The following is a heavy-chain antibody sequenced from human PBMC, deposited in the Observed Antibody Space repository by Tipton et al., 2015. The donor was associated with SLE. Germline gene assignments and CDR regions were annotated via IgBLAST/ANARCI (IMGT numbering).Heavy chain of an antibody. V-gene: IGHV4-34*01. CDR3: TRQGEYSSSSGFWFDP. CDR2: ISQYGST. CDR1: GGSPHAYY. Sequence: TLSLTCAVHGGSPHAYYWTWIRQKPGKGLEWIGEISQYGSTTYNPSLKSRVTIMMGSSKSQFSLKLTSVTAADTAVYYCTRQGEYSSSSGFWFDPWGQGTLVTVSS. D-gene: IGHD6-6*01. J-gene: IGHJ5*02.